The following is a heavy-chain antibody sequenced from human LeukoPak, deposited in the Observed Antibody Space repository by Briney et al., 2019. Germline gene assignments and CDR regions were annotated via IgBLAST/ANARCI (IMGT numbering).Heavy chain of an antibody. CDR2: ISYDGSNK. V-gene: IGHV3-30-3*01. CDR3: ARDRVGATDYFDY. Sequence: GGSLRLSCAASGFIFNKHAMSWVRQAPGKGLEWVAVISYDGSNKYYADSVKGRFTISRDNSKNTLYLQMNSLRAEDTAVYYCARDRVGATDYFDYWGQGTLVTVSS. D-gene: IGHD1-26*01. J-gene: IGHJ4*02. CDR1: GFIFNKHA.